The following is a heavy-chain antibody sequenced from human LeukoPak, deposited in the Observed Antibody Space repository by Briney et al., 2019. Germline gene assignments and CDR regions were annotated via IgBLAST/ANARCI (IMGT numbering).Heavy chain of an antibody. V-gene: IGHV3-30*02. Sequence: GGSLRLSCAASGFTFSSYGMYWVRQAPGKGLEWVAFIRYDGSNKYYADSVKGRFTISRDNSKNTLYLQMNSLRAEDTAVYYCAKSIPHIVVVPAAIGYFDYWGQGTLVTVSS. D-gene: IGHD2-2*02. CDR1: GFTFSSYG. CDR2: IRYDGSNK. CDR3: AKSIPHIVVVPAAIGYFDY. J-gene: IGHJ4*02.